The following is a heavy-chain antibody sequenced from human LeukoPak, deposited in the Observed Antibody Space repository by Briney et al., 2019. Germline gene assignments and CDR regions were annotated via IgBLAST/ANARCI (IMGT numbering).Heavy chain of an antibody. Sequence: GGSLRLSCAASGFTLSRFWMSWVRQAPGKGLEWVANIKQDGSEKNYVDSVKGRFTISRDNAKNSLYLQMNRLRAEDTAVYYCATTLTNFYYYYYMDVWGKGTTVTVSS. V-gene: IGHV3-7*01. D-gene: IGHD4-17*01. CDR1: GFTLSRFW. J-gene: IGHJ6*03. CDR2: IKQDGSEK. CDR3: ATTLTNFYYYYYMDV.